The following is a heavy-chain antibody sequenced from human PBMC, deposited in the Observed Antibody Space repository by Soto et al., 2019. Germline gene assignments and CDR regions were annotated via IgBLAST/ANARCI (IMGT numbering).Heavy chain of an antibody. CDR1: GGSISSSSYY. CDR2: IYYSGST. Sequence: SETLSLTCTVSGGSISSSSYYWGWIRQPPGKGLEWIGSIYYSGSTYYNPSLKSRVTISVDTSKNQFSLKLSSVTAADTAVYYCARRLGYIWWFDPWGQGTLVTVSS. J-gene: IGHJ5*02. V-gene: IGHV4-39*01. D-gene: IGHD6-13*01. CDR3: ARRLGYIWWFDP.